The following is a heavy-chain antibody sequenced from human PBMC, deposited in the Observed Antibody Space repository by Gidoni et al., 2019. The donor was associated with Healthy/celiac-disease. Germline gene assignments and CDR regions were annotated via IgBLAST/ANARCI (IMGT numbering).Heavy chain of an antibody. CDR3: ARRRGDYYDSSGYYGDYYYYYGMDV. CDR2: IIPIFGIA. Sequence: QVQLVQSGAEVKKPGSSVKVSCKASGGTFSSYAISWVRQAPGQGLEWMGRIIPIFGIANYAQKFQGRVTITADKSTSTAYMELSSLRSEDTAVYYCARRRGDYYDSSGYYGDYYYYYGMDVWGQGTTVTVSS. CDR1: GGTFSSYA. D-gene: IGHD3-22*01. V-gene: IGHV1-69*04. J-gene: IGHJ6*02.